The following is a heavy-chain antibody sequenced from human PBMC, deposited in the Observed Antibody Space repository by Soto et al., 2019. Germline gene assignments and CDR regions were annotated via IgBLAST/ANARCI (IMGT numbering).Heavy chain of an antibody. Sequence: QTPGKGLEWIGTINYSGSTYYNPSLKSRVTISVDTSKNQFSLKLSSVSAADTFFFQAEDGIRGVRSVSAFLLNRSSDL. CDR3: EDGIRGVRSVSAFLLNRSSDL. V-gene: IGHV4-39*01. CDR2: INYSGST. D-gene: IGHD3-10*02. J-gene: IGHJ2*01.